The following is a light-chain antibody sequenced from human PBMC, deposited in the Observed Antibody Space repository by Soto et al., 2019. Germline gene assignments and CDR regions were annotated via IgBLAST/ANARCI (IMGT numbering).Light chain of an antibody. CDR2: KVS. J-gene: IGKJ2*01. CDR3: MQGTHWPYT. CDR1: QSLVHSDGDTY. Sequence: DAVMTQSPLSLPVTLGQPASISCTSSQSLVHSDGDTYFNWFQQRPGQTPRRLIYKVSNRDSGVPDRCSGSGSGTAFTLKITRVEAEDVGIYYCMQGTHWPYTFGQGTKLEIK. V-gene: IGKV2-30*02.